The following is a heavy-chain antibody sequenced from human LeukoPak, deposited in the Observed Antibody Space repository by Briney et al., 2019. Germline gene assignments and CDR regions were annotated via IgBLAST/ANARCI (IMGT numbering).Heavy chain of an antibody. CDR2: ISSSSSYI. J-gene: IGHJ4*02. CDR3: ARFSGMKDFDY. Sequence: GGSLRLSCAASGFTFSSCSMNWVRQAPGKGLEWVSSISSSSSYIYYADSVKGRFTISRDNAKNSLYLQMNSLRAEDTAVYYCARFSGMKDFDYWGQGTLVTVSS. D-gene: IGHD1-14*01. CDR1: GFTFSSCS. V-gene: IGHV3-21*01.